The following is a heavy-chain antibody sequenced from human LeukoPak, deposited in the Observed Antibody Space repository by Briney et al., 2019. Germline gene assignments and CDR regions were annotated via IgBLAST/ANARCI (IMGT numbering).Heavy chain of an antibody. J-gene: IGHJ4*02. D-gene: IGHD2-8*01. CDR3: ARGIVKMVYATFDS. V-gene: IGHV4-34*01. Sequence: SETLSLTCAVYGGSFSGYYWSWIRQPPGKGLEWIGEINHSGSTNYNPSLKSRVTISVDTSKNHFSLKLSSVTAADTAIYYCARGIVKMVYATFDSWGQGTPVTVSS. CDR2: INHSGST. CDR1: GGSFSGYY.